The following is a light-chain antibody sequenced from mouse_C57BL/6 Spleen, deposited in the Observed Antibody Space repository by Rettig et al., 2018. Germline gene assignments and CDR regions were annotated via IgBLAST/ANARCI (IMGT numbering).Light chain of an antibody. CDR3: QQWSSNPPT. J-gene: IGKJ2*01. CDR2: DTS. Sequence: QIVLTQSPAIMSASPGEKVTMTCSASSSVSYMHWYQQKSGTSPKRWIYDTSKLASGVPARFRGSGSGTSYSLTISSMEAEDAATYYCQQWSSNPPTFGGGTKLEIK. CDR1: SSVSY. V-gene: IGKV4-59*01.